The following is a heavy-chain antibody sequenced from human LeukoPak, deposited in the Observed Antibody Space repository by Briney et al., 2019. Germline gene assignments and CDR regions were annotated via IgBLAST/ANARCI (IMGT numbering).Heavy chain of an antibody. CDR1: GFTFTSFW. V-gene: IGHV3-7*01. Sequence: GSLRLSCAASGFTFTSFWMAWVRQAPGQGLEWVANIAQDGSEAVYADSVRGRFTISRDNAENSLFLQMKSLRAEDTAVYFCSNGIYSTSYWGQGTPVIVSS. J-gene: IGHJ4*02. CDR2: IAQDGSEA. D-gene: IGHD6-6*01. CDR3: SNGIYSTSY.